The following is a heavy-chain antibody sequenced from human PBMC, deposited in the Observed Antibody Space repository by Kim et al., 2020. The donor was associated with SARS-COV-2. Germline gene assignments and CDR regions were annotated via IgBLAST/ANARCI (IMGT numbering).Heavy chain of an antibody. J-gene: IGHJ4*02. Sequence: SETLSLTCAVYGGSFSGYYWSWIRQPPGKGLEWIGEINHSGSTNYNPSLKSRVTISVDTSKNQFSLKLSSVTAADTAVYYCARGRSGAGPRLHSSGWRLFDYWGQGTLVTVSS. CDR2: INHSGST. D-gene: IGHD6-19*01. CDR3: ARGRSGAGPRLHSSGWRLFDY. V-gene: IGHV4-34*01. CDR1: GGSFSGYY.